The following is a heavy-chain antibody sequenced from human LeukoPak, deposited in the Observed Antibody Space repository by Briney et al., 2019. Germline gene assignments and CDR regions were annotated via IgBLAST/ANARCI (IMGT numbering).Heavy chain of an antibody. CDR2: IRSKAYGGTT. Sequence: GGSLRLSCAASGFTFSSYTMNWVRQAPGKGLEWVGLIRSKAYGGTTEYAASVKGRFTISRDDSKSIAYLQMNSLKTEDTAVYYCTRDSDRWFGELFHFDYWGQGTLVTVSS. CDR1: GFTFSSYT. V-gene: IGHV3-49*04. J-gene: IGHJ4*02. CDR3: TRDSDRWFGELFHFDY. D-gene: IGHD3-10*01.